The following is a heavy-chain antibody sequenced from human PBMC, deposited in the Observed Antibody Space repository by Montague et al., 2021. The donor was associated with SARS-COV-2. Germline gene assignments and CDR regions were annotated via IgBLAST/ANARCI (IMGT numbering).Heavy chain of an antibody. Sequence: SETLSLTCAVYGGSFSGYYWSWIRQPPGKGLEWIGEINHSGSTNYNPSLKSRVTISVDTSKNRFSLKLSSVTAADTAVYYCARGYQLRFLEWSSRQSTFDYWGQGTLVTVSS. CDR1: GGSFSGYY. CDR2: INHSGST. J-gene: IGHJ4*02. V-gene: IGHV4-34*01. D-gene: IGHD3-3*01. CDR3: ARGYQLRFLEWSSRQSTFDY.